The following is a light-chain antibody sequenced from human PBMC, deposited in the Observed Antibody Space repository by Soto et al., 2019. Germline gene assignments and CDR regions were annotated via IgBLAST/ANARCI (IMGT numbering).Light chain of an antibody. V-gene: IGKV1-5*03. CDR3: QQYNSYSRMYT. Sequence: DIQMTQSPSTLSASVGDRVTITCRASQSISTWLAWYQQKPGKAPKVLIYKASSLESGVPSRFTGSGSGTEFPLTISSLQPDDFAPYYCQQYNSYSRMYTFGQGTKLEIK. CDR1: QSISTW. J-gene: IGKJ2*01. CDR2: KAS.